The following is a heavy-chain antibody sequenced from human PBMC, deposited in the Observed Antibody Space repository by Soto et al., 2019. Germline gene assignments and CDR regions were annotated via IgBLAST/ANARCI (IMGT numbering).Heavy chain of an antibody. CDR1: GYTLTELS. Sequence: PGASVKVSCKVSGYTLTELSMHWVRQAPGKGLEWMGGFDPEDGETIYAQKFQGRVTMTTDTSTSTAYMELRSLRSDDTAVYYCARDLQDYYDSSGLYYGMDVWGQGTTVTVSS. CDR3: ARDLQDYYDSSGLYYGMDV. D-gene: IGHD3-22*01. CDR2: FDPEDGET. V-gene: IGHV1-24*01. J-gene: IGHJ6*02.